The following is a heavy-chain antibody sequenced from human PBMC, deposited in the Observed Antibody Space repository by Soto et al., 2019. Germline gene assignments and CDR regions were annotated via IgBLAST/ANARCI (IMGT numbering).Heavy chain of an antibody. D-gene: IGHD3-10*01. CDR3: ARAGLWFGDFDH. J-gene: IGHJ4*02. Sequence: QVQLQESGPGLVKPSETLSLTCTVSGGSIHNYYWSWIRQPPGKTLEWLGYVYYTGTTIYNPSLESRVAISVDMSKNHFSLRLTSVTAADTAVYYCARAGLWFGDFDHWGQGAPVIVSS. CDR2: VYYTGTT. V-gene: IGHV4-59*01. CDR1: GGSIHNYY.